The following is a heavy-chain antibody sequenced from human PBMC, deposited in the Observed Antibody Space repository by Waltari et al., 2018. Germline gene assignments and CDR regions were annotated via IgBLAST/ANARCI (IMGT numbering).Heavy chain of an antibody. CDR1: GGSISSGGYY. CDR2: IYYSGST. V-gene: IGHV4-31*03. D-gene: IGHD5-12*01. Sequence: QVQLQESGPGLVKPSQTLSLTCTVSGGSISSGGYYWSWIRQHPGKGLEWIGSIYYSGSTEYNPSRKSRVTIAVDTSKNQFSLKLSSVTAADTAVYYCAGGGYDYKFDYWGQGTLVTVSS. CDR3: AGGGYDYKFDY. J-gene: IGHJ4*02.